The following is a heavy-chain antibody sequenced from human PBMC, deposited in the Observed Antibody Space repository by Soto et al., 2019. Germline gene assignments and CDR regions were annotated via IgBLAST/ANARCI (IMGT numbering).Heavy chain of an antibody. D-gene: IGHD6-19*01. CDR2: ISDDGSNT. CDR3: AKDEGLIAVAGLVDY. V-gene: IGHV3-30-3*01. Sequence: GGSLRLSCAASGFTFSRHTMHWVRQAPGKGLEWVAGISDDGSNTYYADSVKGRFTISRDNSKNTLYLQMNSLRAEDTAVYYCAKDEGLIAVAGLVDYWGQGTLVTVSS. J-gene: IGHJ4*02. CDR1: GFTFSRHT.